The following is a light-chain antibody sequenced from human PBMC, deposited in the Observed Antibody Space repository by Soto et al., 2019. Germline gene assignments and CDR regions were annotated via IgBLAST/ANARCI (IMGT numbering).Light chain of an antibody. CDR2: SNI. CDR1: SSTFGSIT. V-gene: IGLV1-44*01. Sequence: QSVLTQPPSASGTPGQRVTISCSGSSSTFGSITVNWYQQLPGTAPKLLIYSNIQLPSGVPDRFSGSKSGTSASLAISGLQSEDEADYYCAAWDDSLNGYVFGTGTKVTVL. CDR3: AAWDDSLNGYV. J-gene: IGLJ1*01.